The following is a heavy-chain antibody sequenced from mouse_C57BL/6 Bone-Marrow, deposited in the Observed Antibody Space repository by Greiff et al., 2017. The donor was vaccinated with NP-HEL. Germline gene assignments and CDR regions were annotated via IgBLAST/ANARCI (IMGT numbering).Heavy chain of an antibody. Sequence: EVKLVESGGGLVKPGGSLKLSCAASGFTFSSYTLSWVRQTPEKRLAWVATISGGGGNTYYPDSVKGRFTISRDTAKNTLYLQMSSLRSEDTALYYCARRWLRHDYWGQGTTRTVSS. J-gene: IGHJ2*01. V-gene: IGHV5-9*01. CDR3: ARRWLRHDY. CDR2: ISGGGGNT. D-gene: IGHD2-2*01. CDR1: GFTFSSYT.